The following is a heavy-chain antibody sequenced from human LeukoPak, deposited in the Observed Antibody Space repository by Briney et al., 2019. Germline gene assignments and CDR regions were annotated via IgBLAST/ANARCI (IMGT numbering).Heavy chain of an antibody. CDR2: INPNSRGT. D-gene: IGHD6-19*01. V-gene: IGHV1-2*02. CDR3: ARQDYTTGWYFLDQ. J-gene: IGHJ4*02. CDR1: GYTFSGYY. Sequence: AAVKVSCKASGYTFSGYYMHWVRQPPGQGLEWMGWINPNSRGTNYAQKFQGRVTMTRDTSISTAYMELSRLRSDDTAMYYCARQDYTTGWYFLDQWGQGTLVTVSS.